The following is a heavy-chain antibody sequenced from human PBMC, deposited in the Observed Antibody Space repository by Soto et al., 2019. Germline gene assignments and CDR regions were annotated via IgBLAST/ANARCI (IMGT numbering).Heavy chain of an antibody. CDR3: ARDREAVAGTEYGMDV. D-gene: IGHD6-19*01. V-gene: IGHV4-4*07. J-gene: IGHJ6*02. Sequence: QVQLQESGPGLVKPSETLSLTCTVSGGSISSYYWSWIRQPAGKGLEWIGRIYTSGSTNYNPSLKSRVTMAVDTSKNQFSQKLSSVTDADTAVYYCARDREAVAGTEYGMDVWGQGTTVTVSS. CDR2: IYTSGST. CDR1: GGSISSYY.